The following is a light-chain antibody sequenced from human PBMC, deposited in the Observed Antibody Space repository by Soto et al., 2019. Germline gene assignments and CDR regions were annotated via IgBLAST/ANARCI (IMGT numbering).Light chain of an antibody. CDR1: QSIRSN. CDR2: EAS. CDR3: QQYDNWPPLT. V-gene: IGKV3-15*01. Sequence: EIVMTQSPATLSVSPGERATLSCRASQSIRSNLAWYQQKPAQAPRLLSYEASNRATGDPARFSGSGSGTEFTLTISSLQSEDFAAYYCQQYDNWPPLTFGGGTKVDIK. J-gene: IGKJ4*01.